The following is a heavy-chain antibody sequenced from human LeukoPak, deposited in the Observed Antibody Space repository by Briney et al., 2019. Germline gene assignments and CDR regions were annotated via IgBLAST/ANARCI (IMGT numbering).Heavy chain of an antibody. J-gene: IGHJ6*03. CDR3: AKAIGKSDYYHMHV. V-gene: IGHV3-9*03. CDR2: ISWNSGRI. Sequence: GRSLRLSSAASGFTFDDYAIHWVRQAPGKGLEWVSGISWNSGRIGYADSVKGRFTISRDNAKNSLYLQMNSLRAEDMALYYCAKAIGKSDYYHMHVWGKGTTVTVSS. D-gene: IGHD4-23*01. CDR1: GFTFDDYA.